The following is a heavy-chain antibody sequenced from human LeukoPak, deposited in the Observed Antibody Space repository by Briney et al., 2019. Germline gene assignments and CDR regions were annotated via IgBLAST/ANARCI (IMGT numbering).Heavy chain of an antibody. CDR2: ISAYNGNT. Sequence: ASVKVSCKASGYTFTSYGISWVRQAPGQGLEWMGWISAYNGNTNYAQKLQGRVTMTTDTSTSTAYMELRSLRSDDTAVYYCAMTRRPYDAFDIWGQGTMVTVSS. CDR1: GYTFTSYG. V-gene: IGHV1-18*01. J-gene: IGHJ3*02. CDR3: AMTRRPYDAFDI. D-gene: IGHD2-21*02.